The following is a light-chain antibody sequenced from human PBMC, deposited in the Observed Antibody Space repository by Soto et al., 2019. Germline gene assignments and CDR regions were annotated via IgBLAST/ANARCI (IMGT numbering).Light chain of an antibody. J-gene: IGKJ4*01. CDR2: GAS. CDR3: QQYHNWPLT. Sequence: EIVMTQSPATLSVSPGERATLSCRASQNIGSQLAWYQQKPGQTPRLLIYGASTRGTGISGRFSGSGSGTDFTLTITNLQSDDFAVYYWQQYHNWPLTFGGGTKVEIK. V-gene: IGKV3D-15*01. CDR1: QNIGSQ.